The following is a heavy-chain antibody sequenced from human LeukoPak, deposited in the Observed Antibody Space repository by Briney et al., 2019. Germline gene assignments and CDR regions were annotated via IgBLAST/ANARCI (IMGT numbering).Heavy chain of an antibody. V-gene: IGHV5-51*01. Sequence: GESLQISCKGSGYSFTSYWIGWARQMPGKGLEWMGIIYPGDSDTRYSPSFQGQVTISADKSISTAYLQWSSLKASDTAMYYCARRASDGYNPPPFDYWGQGTLVTVSS. CDR1: GYSFTSYW. CDR3: ARRASDGYNPPPFDY. CDR2: IYPGDSDT. D-gene: IGHD5-24*01. J-gene: IGHJ4*02.